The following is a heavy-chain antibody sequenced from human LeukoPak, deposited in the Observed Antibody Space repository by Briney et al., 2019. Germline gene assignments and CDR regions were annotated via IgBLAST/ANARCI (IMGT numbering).Heavy chain of an antibody. CDR2: ISGSGGST. CDR1: GFTFSSYA. CDR3: AREARWGAPDDH. V-gene: IGHV3-23*01. D-gene: IGHD1-26*01. J-gene: IGHJ5*02. Sequence: QPGGSLRLSCAASGFTFSSYAMSWVRQAPGKGLEWVSAISGSGGSTYYADSVKGRFSISRDVSKNTVYLQMNSLTSEDTAIYYCAREARWGAPDDHWGQGTLVTVSP.